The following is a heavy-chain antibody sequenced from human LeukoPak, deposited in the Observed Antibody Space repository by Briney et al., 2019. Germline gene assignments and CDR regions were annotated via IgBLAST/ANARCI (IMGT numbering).Heavy chain of an antibody. CDR3: ARSLQYNNNNYFYYGMDV. J-gene: IGHJ6*02. CDR1: GGSISSYY. D-gene: IGHD3-10*01. V-gene: IGHV4-59*01. CDR2: IYYSGST. Sequence: SETLSLTCTVSGGSISSYYWNWIRQPPGEGLEWIGYIYYSGSTNYNPSLKSRVTISVDTSKNQFSLKLNSVTAAETAVYYCARSLQYNNNNYFYYGMDVWGQGTTVTVSS.